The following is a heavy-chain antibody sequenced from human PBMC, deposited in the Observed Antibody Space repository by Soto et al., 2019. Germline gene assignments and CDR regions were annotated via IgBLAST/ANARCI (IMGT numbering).Heavy chain of an antibody. J-gene: IGHJ5*02. V-gene: IGHV4-59*08. Sequence: PSETLSLTCTVSGGSISIYYWSWVRQPPGKGLEWIGYIYYSGSTNYNPSLKSRVTISVDTSKNQFSLKLSSVTAADTAVYYCARLVWSYGTWFDPWGQGTLVTVSS. D-gene: IGHD5-18*01. CDR1: GGSISIYY. CDR2: IYYSGST. CDR3: ARLVWSYGTWFDP.